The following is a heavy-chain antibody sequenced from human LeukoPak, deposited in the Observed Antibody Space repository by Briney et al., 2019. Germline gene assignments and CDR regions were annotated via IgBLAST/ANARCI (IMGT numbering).Heavy chain of an antibody. V-gene: IGHV4-4*07. CDR3: ARGSYSSSSDYYYYYMDV. CDR1: GGSISPYY. CDR2: IYTSGST. J-gene: IGHJ6*03. Sequence: SETLSLTCTVSGGSISPYYWSWIRQPAGKGLEWIGRIYTSGSTNYNPSLKSRVTMSVDTSKNQFSLKLSSVTAADTAVYYCARGSYSSSSDYYYYYMDVWGKGTTVTVSS. D-gene: IGHD6-6*01.